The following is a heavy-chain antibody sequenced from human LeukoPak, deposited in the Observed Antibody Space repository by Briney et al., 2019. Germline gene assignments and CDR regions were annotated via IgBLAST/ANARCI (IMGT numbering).Heavy chain of an antibody. J-gene: IGHJ4*02. D-gene: IGHD4-17*01. CDR2: ISAYNGNT. CDR1: GYTLTELS. CDR3: ARGNDYGDYYIDY. Sequence: ASVKVSCKVSGYTLTELSMHWVRQAPGKGLEWMGWISAYNGNTNYAQNLQGRVTMTTDTSTSTAYMELRSLRSDDTAVYYCARGNDYGDYYIDYWGQGTLVTVSS. V-gene: IGHV1-18*01.